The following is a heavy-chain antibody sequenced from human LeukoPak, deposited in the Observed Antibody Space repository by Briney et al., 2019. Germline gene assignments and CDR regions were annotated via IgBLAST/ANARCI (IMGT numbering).Heavy chain of an antibody. J-gene: IGHJ4*02. D-gene: IGHD1-1*01. CDR3: AKSRSGSANWALQIFDN. CDR2: IGGSGSST. Sequence: GGSLRLSCAASGFTFSSYAMSWVRQAPGKGLEWVSAIGGSGSSTYYADSVKGRFTISRDNSKNTLFVQMNSLRAEDTAVYFCAKSRSGSANWALQIFDNWGQGTLVTVSS. CDR1: GFTFSSYA. V-gene: IGHV3-23*01.